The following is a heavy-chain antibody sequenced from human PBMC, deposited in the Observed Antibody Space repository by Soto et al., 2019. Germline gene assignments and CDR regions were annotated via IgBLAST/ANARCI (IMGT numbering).Heavy chain of an antibody. Sequence: ETLSLTCTVSGGSISSYYWSWIRQPPGKGLEWIGYIYYSGSTNYNPSLKSRVTISVDTSKNQFSLKLSSVTAADTAVYYCARERYYGMDVWGQGTTVTVSS. CDR3: ARERYYGMDV. CDR2: IYYSGST. V-gene: IGHV4-59*01. CDR1: GGSISSYY. J-gene: IGHJ6*02.